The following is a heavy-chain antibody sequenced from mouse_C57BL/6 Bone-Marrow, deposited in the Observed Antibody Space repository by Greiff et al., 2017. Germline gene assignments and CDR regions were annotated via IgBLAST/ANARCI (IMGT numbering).Heavy chain of an antibody. V-gene: IGHV2-2*01. CDR1: GFSLTSYG. D-gene: IGHD4-1*01. CDR3: ARGRLGPHFDY. J-gene: IGHJ2*01. Sequence: VQLQQSGPGLVQPSQSLSITCTVSGFSLTSYGVHWVRQSPGKGLEWLGVIWSGGSTDYNAAFISRLSISKDNSKSQVFFKMNSLQADDTAIYYCARGRLGPHFDYWGQGTTLTVSS. CDR2: IWSGGST.